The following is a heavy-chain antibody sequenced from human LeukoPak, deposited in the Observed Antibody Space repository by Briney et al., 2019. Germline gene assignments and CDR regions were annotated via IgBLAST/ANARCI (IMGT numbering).Heavy chain of an antibody. V-gene: IGHV3-21*01. Sequence: PGGSLRLSCAASGFTFNSYSMNWVRQAPGKGLEWVSSISSSSSYIYYADSVKGRFNISRDNAKNSLYLQMNSLRAEDTAVYYCVSTYYYDSSAAAFDYWGQGTLVTVSS. CDR1: GFTFNSYS. CDR3: VSTYYYDSSAAAFDY. D-gene: IGHD3-22*01. CDR2: ISSSSSYI. J-gene: IGHJ4*02.